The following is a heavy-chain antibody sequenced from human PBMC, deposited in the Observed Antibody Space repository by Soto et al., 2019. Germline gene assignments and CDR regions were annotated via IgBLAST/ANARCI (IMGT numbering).Heavy chain of an antibody. CDR3: ARVCLAVAGRCYYYGMDV. J-gene: IGHJ6*02. D-gene: IGHD6-19*01. Sequence: APVKVSCKASGYTFTSYGISWVRQAPGQGLEWMGWISAYNGNTNYAQKLQGRVTMTTDTSTSTAYMELRSLRSDDTAVYYCARVCLAVAGRCYYYGMDVWGQGTTVTVSS. CDR2: ISAYNGNT. V-gene: IGHV1-18*01. CDR1: GYTFTSYG.